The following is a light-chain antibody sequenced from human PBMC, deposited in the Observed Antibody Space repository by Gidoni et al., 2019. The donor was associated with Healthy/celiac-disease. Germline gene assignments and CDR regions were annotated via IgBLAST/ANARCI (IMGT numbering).Light chain of an antibody. CDR3: SSYTSSSTWV. V-gene: IGLV2-18*02. Sequence: QSALTPPPSVSGSPGQSVTISCTGTSSDVGRYNRVSWYQQPPGTAPKLMIYEVRNRPSGVPDRFSGSKSGNTASLTISGLQAEDEADYYCSSYTSSSTWVFGGGTKLTVL. CDR2: EVR. CDR1: SSDVGRYNR. J-gene: IGLJ3*02.